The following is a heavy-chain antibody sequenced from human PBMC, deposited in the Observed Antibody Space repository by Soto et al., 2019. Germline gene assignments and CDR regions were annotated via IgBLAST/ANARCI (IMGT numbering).Heavy chain of an antibody. CDR2: IYPGDSDT. CDR1: GYSFTCYW. Sequence: GESLKISCKGSGYSFTCYWIGWVRQMPGKGLEWMGIIYPGDSDTRYSPSFQGQVTISADKSISTAYLQWSSLKASDTAMYYCARGDTMAGSSFDIWGQGTMVTVSS. CDR3: ARGDTMAGSSFDI. J-gene: IGHJ3*02. V-gene: IGHV5-51*01. D-gene: IGHD1-26*01.